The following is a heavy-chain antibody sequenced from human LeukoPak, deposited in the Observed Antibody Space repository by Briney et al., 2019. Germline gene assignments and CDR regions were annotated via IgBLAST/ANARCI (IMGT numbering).Heavy chain of an antibody. CDR2: IYYSGST. CDR1: GGSISSYY. Sequence: PSETLSLTCTVSGGSISSYYWSWIRQPPGKGLEWIGYIYYSGSTNSNPSPKSRVTISVDTSKNQFSVKLSSVTAADTAVYYCAREVGATRSLYYYYYMDVWGKGTTVTVSS. D-gene: IGHD1-26*01. CDR3: AREVGATRSLYYYYYMDV. V-gene: IGHV4-59*01. J-gene: IGHJ6*03.